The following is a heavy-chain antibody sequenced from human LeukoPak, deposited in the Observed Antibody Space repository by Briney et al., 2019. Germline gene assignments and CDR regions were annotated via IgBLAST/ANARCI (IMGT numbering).Heavy chain of an antibody. CDR1: GFTFSSYA. CDR3: AKASKMDTILPPFDY. V-gene: IGHV3-23*01. CDR2: ISSNGGST. D-gene: IGHD5-24*01. J-gene: IGHJ4*02. Sequence: GRSLRLSCAASGFTFSSYAMSWVRQAPGKGLEWVSSISSNGGSTYYADSVKGRFTISRNNSKNTLYLQMNSLRAEDTAVYYCAKASKMDTILPPFDYWGQGTLVTVSS.